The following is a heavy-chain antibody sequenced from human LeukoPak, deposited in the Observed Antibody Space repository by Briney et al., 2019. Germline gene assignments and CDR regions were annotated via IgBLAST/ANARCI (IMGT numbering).Heavy chain of an antibody. CDR3: ARGSRRLRYCSSTSCSNAEYFQH. Sequence: SQTLSLTCTVSGGSISSGDYYWSWIRQPPGKGLEWIGEINHSGSTNYNPSLKSRVTISVDTSKNQFSLKLSSVTAADTAVYYCARGSRRLRYCSSTSCSNAEYFQHWGQGTLVTVSS. CDR1: GGSISSGDYY. D-gene: IGHD2-2*01. CDR2: INHSGST. J-gene: IGHJ1*01. V-gene: IGHV4-30-4*08.